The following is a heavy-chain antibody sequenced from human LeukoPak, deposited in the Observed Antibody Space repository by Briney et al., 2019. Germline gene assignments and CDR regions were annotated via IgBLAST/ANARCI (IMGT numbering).Heavy chain of an antibody. CDR1: GYTFTSYD. CDR2: MNPNSGNT. CDR3: ARTSSGYYFLVY. D-gene: IGHD3-22*01. V-gene: IGHV1-8*01. J-gene: IGHJ4*02. Sequence: GASVKVSCKASGYTFTSYDINWVRQASGQGLEWMGWMNPNSGNTGYAQKFQGRVTMTRNTSISTAYMELSSLRSEDTAVYYCARTSSGYYFLVYWGQGTLVTVSS.